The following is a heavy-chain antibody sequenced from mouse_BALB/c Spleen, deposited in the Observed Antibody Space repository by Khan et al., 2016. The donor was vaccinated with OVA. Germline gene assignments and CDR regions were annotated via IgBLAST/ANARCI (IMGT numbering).Heavy chain of an antibody. J-gene: IGHJ3*01. D-gene: IGHD4-1*01. CDR3: ATHLTGSFAY. Sequence: EVQLVESGGDLVKSGGSLKLSCAASGFTFSPYSMSWVRQTPDKRLEWVATISSDGDYTYYPDSVKGRFSISRENAKNTLYLQMSTLKSEDTARYYCATHLTGSFAYWGQGTLVTVSA. CDR1: GFTFSPYS. CDR2: ISSDGDYT. V-gene: IGHV5-6*01.